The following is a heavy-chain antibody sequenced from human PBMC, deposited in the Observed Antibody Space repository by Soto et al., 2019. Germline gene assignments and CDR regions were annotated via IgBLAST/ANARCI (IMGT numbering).Heavy chain of an antibody. CDR1: GFTFSNYI. CDR3: ARDDEDGSYCDLGY. D-gene: IGHD3-10*01. Sequence: QVQLVESGGGVVQPGRSLRLSCAASGFTFSNYIMHWVRQAPGKGLGWVAMILHDGNNKYYADSVKGRFTITRDNSKNTLYLQMNSLRTEDTAIYYCARDDEDGSYCDLGYWGQVTLVTVSS. V-gene: IGHV3-30-3*01. CDR2: ILHDGNNK. J-gene: IGHJ4*02.